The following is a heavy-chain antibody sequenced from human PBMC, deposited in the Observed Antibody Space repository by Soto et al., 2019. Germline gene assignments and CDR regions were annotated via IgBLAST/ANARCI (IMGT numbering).Heavy chain of an antibody. CDR3: ASTPVTYYYGSGSHLGLVFDY. D-gene: IGHD3-10*01. V-gene: IGHV4-31*03. CDR1: GGSISSGGYY. J-gene: IGHJ4*02. CDR2: IYYSGST. Sequence: PSETLSLTCTVSGGSISSGGYYWSWIRQHPGKGLEWIGYIYYSGSTYYNPSLKSRVTISVDTSKNQFSLKLSSVTAADTAVYYCASTPVTYYYGSGSHLGLVFDYWGQGTLVTVSS.